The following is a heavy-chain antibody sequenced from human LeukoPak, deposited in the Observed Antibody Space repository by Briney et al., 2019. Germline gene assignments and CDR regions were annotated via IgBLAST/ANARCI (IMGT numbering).Heavy chain of an antibody. J-gene: IGHJ4*02. CDR1: GFTFSSYW. CDR2: IKSKTDGGTT. CDR3: TARYSSSDSYFDY. D-gene: IGHD6-6*01. Sequence: GGSLRLSCATSGFTFSSYWMSWVRQAPGKGLEWVGRIKSKTDGGTTDYAAPVKGRFTISRDDSKNTLYLQMNSLKTEDTAVYYCTARYSSSDSYFDYWGQGTLVTVSS. V-gene: IGHV3-15*01.